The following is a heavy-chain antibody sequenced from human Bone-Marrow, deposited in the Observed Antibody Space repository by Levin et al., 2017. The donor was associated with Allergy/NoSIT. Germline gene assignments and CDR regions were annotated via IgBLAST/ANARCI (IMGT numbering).Heavy chain of an antibody. V-gene: IGHV3-53*01. CDR3: AGKYAGPTGHYGWDV. J-gene: IGHJ6*02. Sequence: SCVVSGFTISSNYMSWFRQAPGKGPEWVSVIYSSGYTHYTDSVKGRFTISRDNSKNTEFLQMNSLRVDDTAVYYCAGKYAGPTGHYGWDVWGQGSTVTVSS. CDR1: GFTISSNY. CDR2: IYSSGYT. D-gene: IGHD3-10*01.